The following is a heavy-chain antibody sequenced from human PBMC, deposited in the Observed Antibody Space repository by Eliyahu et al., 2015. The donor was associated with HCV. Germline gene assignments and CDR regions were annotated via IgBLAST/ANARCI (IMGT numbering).Heavy chain of an antibody. J-gene: IGHJ5*02. V-gene: IGHV4-39*01. Sequence: QLQLQESGPGLVKPSETLSLTCTVXGGSISSSSYYWGWIRQPPGKGLEWIGSIYYSGSTYYNPSLKSRVTISVDTSKNQFSLKLSSVTAADTAVYYCARGESPRAWFDPWGQGTLVTVSS. CDR3: ARGESPRAWFDP. CDR2: IYYSGST. D-gene: IGHD3-16*01. CDR1: GGSISSSSYY.